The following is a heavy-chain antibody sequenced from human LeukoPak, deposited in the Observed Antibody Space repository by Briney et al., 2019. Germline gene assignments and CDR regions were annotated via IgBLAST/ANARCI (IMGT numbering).Heavy chain of an antibody. CDR1: GGTFSSYA. J-gene: IGHJ5*02. V-gene: IGHV1-69*13. CDR3: ARAHRHAEDWFDP. Sequence: ASVKVSCKASGGTFSSYAISWVRQAPGQGLEWMGGIIPIFGTANYAQKFQGRVTITADQSTSTAYMELSSLRSEDTAVYYCARAHRHAEDWFDPWGQGNLVTVYS. CDR2: IIPIFGTA.